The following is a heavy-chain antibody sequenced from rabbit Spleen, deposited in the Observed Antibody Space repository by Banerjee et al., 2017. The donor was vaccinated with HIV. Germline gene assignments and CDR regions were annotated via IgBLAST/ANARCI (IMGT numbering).Heavy chain of an antibody. Sequence: QEQLVESGGGLVQPEGSLTLTCKASGFSFSSGYDMCWVRQAPGKGLEWIACIYNGDIGSRTYYATWAKGRFTISKTSTTVTLQMTSLTAADTATYFCASDIRGYGGFNLWGPGTLVTV. CDR1: GFSFSSGYD. J-gene: IGHJ4*01. CDR2: IYNGDIGSRT. D-gene: IGHD1-1*01. CDR3: ASDIRGYGGFNL. V-gene: IGHV1S45*01.